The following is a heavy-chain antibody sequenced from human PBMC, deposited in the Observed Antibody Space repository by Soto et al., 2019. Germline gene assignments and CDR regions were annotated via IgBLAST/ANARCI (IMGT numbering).Heavy chain of an antibody. D-gene: IGHD3-16*02. V-gene: IGHV6-1*01. CDR1: GDSVSSNSAA. CDR3: ARDVILGELSPGAYFDY. Sequence: PSQTLSLTCAISGDSVSSNSAAWNWIRQSPSRGLEWLGRTYYRSKWYNDYAVSVKSRITINPDTSKNQFSLQLNSVTPEDTAVYYCARDVILGELSPGAYFDYWGQGTLVTVSS. J-gene: IGHJ4*02. CDR2: TYYRSKWYN.